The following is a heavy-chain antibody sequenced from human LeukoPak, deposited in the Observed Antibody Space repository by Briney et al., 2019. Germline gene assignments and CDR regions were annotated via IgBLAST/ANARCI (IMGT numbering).Heavy chain of an antibody. V-gene: IGHV3-23*01. J-gene: IGHJ3*02. CDR1: GFTFSTYA. CDR3: AKDGRVVLITHDAFDI. Sequence: PGGSLRLSCAAFGFTFSTYAMSWVRQAPGKGREWVEGIIGSGSSTYYADSVKGRFTISRDNSKNTLYLQMNSLRAEDTAVYYCAKDGRVVLITHDAFDIWGQGTMVTVSS. CDR2: IIGSGSST. D-gene: IGHD3-22*01.